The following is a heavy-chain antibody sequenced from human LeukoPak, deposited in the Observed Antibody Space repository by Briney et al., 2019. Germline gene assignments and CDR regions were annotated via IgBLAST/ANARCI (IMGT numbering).Heavy chain of an antibody. CDR3: ARDGLEDV. V-gene: IGHV3-7*01. CDR2: XXXXXXXX. D-gene: IGHD5/OR15-5a*01. J-gene: IGHJ6*02. CDR1: GFTFSSYW. Sequence: GGSLRLSCAASGFTFSSYWMSWVRQAPGKGLEWVANXXXXXXXXXXXXSVKGXXTISRDNAYNSLYLQMNSLRAEDTAVYYCARDGLEDVWGQGTTVTVSS.